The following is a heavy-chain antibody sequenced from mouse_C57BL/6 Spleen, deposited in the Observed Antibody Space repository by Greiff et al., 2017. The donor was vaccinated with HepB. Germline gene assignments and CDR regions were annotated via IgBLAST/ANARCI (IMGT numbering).Heavy chain of an antibody. V-gene: IGHV1-15*01. J-gene: IGHJ2*01. Sequence: QVQLQQSGAELVRPGASVTLSCKASGYTFTDYEMHWVKQTPVHGLEWIGAIDPETGGTGYNQKFKGKAILTADKTSSTAYMELRSLTSEDSAVYYCTAIYSYYWGQGTTLTVSS. D-gene: IGHD2-1*01. CDR1: GYTFTDYE. CDR3: TAIYSYY. CDR2: IDPETGGT.